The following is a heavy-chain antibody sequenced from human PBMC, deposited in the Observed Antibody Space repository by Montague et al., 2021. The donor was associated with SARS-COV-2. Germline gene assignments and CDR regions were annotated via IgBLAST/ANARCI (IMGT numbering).Heavy chain of an antibody. CDR1: GGSISSPAYY. D-gene: IGHD4-11*01. Sequence: TLSLTCTVSGGSISSPAYYWGWIRQHPGKGLEWIGYLYYSGSTYYNPSLKSRVTILVDMSKNRFSLKLSSVTAADTALYYCARDGYSNSGFDPWAQETRATVSS. J-gene: IGHJ5*02. V-gene: IGHV4-31*03. CDR3: ARDGYSNSGFDP. CDR2: LYYSGST.